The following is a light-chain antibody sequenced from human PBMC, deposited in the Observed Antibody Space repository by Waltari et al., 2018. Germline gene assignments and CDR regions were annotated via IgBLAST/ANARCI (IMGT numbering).Light chain of an antibody. CDR2: EVS. CDR1: DSDVGSYDF. J-gene: IGLJ3*02. Sequence: QSALTQPASVSGSPGQSITISCSGTDSDVGSYDFVSWYQQHPGKAPHLIIYEVSNRPSGISNRFSASKSGNTASLTISGLQAEDEADYYCAAWDDSLRGRVFGGGTKVTVL. CDR3: AAWDDSLRGRV. V-gene: IGLV2-14*01.